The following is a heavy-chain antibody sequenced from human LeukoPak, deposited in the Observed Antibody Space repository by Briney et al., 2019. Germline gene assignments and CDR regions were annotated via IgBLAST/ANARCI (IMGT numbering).Heavy chain of an antibody. J-gene: IGHJ3*02. Sequence: PGGSLRLSCAASGFTFSSYEMNWVRQAPGKGLEWVSYISGSSTYYADSVRGRFTISRDNAKNSLYLQMNSLRAEDTAVYYCARCPRSSDAFDTWGQGTMVTVSS. CDR3: ARCPRSSDAFDT. CDR1: GFTFSSYE. CDR2: ISGSST. V-gene: IGHV3-48*03.